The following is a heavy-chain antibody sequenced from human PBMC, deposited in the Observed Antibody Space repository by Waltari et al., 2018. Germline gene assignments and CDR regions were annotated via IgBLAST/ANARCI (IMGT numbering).Heavy chain of an antibody. CDR1: GYSISSGYY. J-gene: IGHJ4*02. CDR2: IYHSGST. Sequence: QVQLQESGPGLVKPSETLSLTCTVSGYSISSGYYWGWIRQPPGKGLEWIGSIYHSGSTYYNPSLKSRVTISVDTSKNQFSLKLSSVTAADTAVYYCARETAFLDYFDYWGQGTLVTVSS. V-gene: IGHV4-38-2*02. CDR3: ARETAFLDYFDY.